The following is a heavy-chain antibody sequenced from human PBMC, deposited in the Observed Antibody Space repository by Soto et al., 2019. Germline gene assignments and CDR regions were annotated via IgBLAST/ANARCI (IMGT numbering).Heavy chain of an antibody. J-gene: IGHJ4*02. CDR3: ARDPWAADY. Sequence: EVQLVESGGGLVQPGGSLRLSCAASGFTVSTKYMSWVRKAPGKGLEWVSVINSGGSTFYADSVRGRFTISRDNSKNTVNLQMNSLRAEDTAVYYCARDPWAADYWGQGTLVTVSS. V-gene: IGHV3-66*01. CDR1: GFTVSTKY. D-gene: IGHD3-16*01. CDR2: INSGGST.